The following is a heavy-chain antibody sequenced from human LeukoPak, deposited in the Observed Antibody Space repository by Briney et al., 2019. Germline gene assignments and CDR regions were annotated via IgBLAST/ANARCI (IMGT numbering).Heavy chain of an antibody. D-gene: IGHD3-22*01. CDR3: AKDRNDTQKGLYYFDY. CDR1: GFTFSSYG. V-gene: IGHV3-30*18. CDR2: ISYDGNNK. Sequence: PGRSLRLSCAASGFTFSSYGMHWVRQAPGKGLEWVAVISYDGNNKYYADSVKGRFTISRDNSKNTLYLQMNSLRAEDTAVYYCAKDRNDTQKGLYYFDYWGQGTLVTVSS. J-gene: IGHJ4*02.